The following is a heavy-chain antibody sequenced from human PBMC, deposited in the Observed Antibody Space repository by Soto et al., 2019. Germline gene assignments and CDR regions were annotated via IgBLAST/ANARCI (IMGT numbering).Heavy chain of an antibody. J-gene: IGHJ4*02. Sequence: PGESLKISCKGSGYTFTTYWIGWVRQTPGKGLEWMGIIYPGDSDTKYSPSFQGQVTISADKSISTAYLQWSSLQASDTAMYYCARYYFDSSASSYYFDYWGQGTQVTVSS. D-gene: IGHD3-22*01. V-gene: IGHV5-51*01. CDR1: GYTFTTYW. CDR3: ARYYFDSSASSYYFDY. CDR2: IYPGDSDT.